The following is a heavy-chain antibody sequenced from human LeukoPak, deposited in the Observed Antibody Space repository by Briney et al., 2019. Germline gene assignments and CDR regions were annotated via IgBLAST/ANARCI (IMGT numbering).Heavy chain of an antibody. CDR2: INPNSGVT. D-gene: IGHD6-19*01. J-gene: IGHJ4*02. Sequence: ASVKVSCKASGYTFTDYYLHWVRQAPGQGLEWMGWINPNSGVTTYAQKFHSRVTLTRDTSISTAYMELTSLTSDDTAVYFCARVLRSGWYFESGYWGQGTLVTVSS. V-gene: IGHV1-2*02. CDR3: ARVLRSGWYFESGY. CDR1: GYTFTDYY.